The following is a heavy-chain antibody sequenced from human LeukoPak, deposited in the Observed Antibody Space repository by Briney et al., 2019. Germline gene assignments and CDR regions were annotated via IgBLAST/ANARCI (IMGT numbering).Heavy chain of an antibody. CDR1: EFPFTNAW. Sequence: GGSLRLSCVVSEFPFTNAWMSWVRQAPGKGLEWVGSIKSKADGGTTDYAAPVKGRFAISRDDSKNTLYLQMNSLKAEDTAVYYCTTVGCSGGGCFFFDNWGQGTLVTVSS. CDR2: IKSKADGGTT. D-gene: IGHD2-15*01. CDR3: TTVGCSGGGCFFFDN. V-gene: IGHV3-15*01. J-gene: IGHJ4*02.